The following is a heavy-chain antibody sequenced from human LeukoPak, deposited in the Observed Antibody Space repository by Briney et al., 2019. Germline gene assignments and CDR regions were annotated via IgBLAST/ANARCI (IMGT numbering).Heavy chain of an antibody. J-gene: IGHJ4*02. V-gene: IGHV1-46*01. CDR3: ARDPQDTAMPTDY. CDR1: GYTFTSYY. D-gene: IGHD5-18*01. Sequence: ASVKVSCKASGYTFTSYYMHWVRQAPGQGLEWMGLINPSGGSTSYAQKFQGRVTMTKDTSTSTVYMELSSLRSEDTAVYYCARDPQDTAMPTDYWGQGTLVTVSS. CDR2: INPSGGST.